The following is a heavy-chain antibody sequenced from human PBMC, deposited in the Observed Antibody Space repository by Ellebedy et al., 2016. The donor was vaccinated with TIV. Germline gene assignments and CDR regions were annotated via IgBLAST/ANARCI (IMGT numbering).Heavy chain of an antibody. V-gene: IGHV3-23*01. CDR3: ARGRSGTYIHHAFDY. Sequence: GESLKISCAASGFTFSNYAMSWVRQAPGKGLEWVSGFGVSGDTTYYADSVKGRFTISRDNSQNTLYLQINSLRAEDTAIYYCARGRSGTYIHHAFDYWGQGTLVTVSS. D-gene: IGHD1-14*01. CDR1: GFTFSNYA. J-gene: IGHJ4*02. CDR2: FGVSGDTT.